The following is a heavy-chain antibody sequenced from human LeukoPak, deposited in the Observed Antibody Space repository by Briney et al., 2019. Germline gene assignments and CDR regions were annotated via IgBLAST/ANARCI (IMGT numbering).Heavy chain of an antibody. CDR3: AKDYVWDIVATRGDVVY. Sequence: GGALRLSCVPPGFTPRTPGIHWGRQALRKGLWRVAFLLYDGVNQYYAESVKGRFTISRDNSKNTLYLQMNSLRAEDTAVYYCAKDYVWDIVATRGDVVYWGQGALVTVSS. V-gene: IGHV3-30*02. CDR1: GFTPRTPG. CDR2: LLYDGVNQ. D-gene: IGHD5-12*01. J-gene: IGHJ4*02.